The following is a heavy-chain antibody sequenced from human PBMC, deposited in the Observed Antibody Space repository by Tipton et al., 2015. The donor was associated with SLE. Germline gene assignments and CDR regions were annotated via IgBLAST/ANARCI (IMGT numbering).Heavy chain of an antibody. CDR2: INHSGST. CDR3: ARGIVVVIMDWFDP. CDR1: GGSFSGYY. J-gene: IGHJ5*02. D-gene: IGHD3-22*01. Sequence: TLSLTCAVYGGSFSGYYWSWIRQPPGKGLEWIGEINHSGSTNYNPSLKSRVTTSVDTSKNQFSLKLSSVTAADTAVYYCARGIVVVIMDWFDPWGQGTLVTVSS. V-gene: IGHV4-34*01.